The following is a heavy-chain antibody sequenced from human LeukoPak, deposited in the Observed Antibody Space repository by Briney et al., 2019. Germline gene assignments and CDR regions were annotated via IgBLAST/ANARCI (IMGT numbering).Heavy chain of an antibody. D-gene: IGHD3-9*01. CDR1: GGSISSGGYS. Sequence: PSETLSLTCTVSGGSISSGGYSWSWIRQPPGKGLEWIGYIYHSGSTYYNPSLKSRVTISVDRSKNQFSLKLSSVTAADTAVYYCARAHYDILTDYYPWYNWFDPWGQGTLVTVSS. CDR2: IYHSGST. V-gene: IGHV4-30-2*01. J-gene: IGHJ5*02. CDR3: ARAHYDILTDYYPWYNWFDP.